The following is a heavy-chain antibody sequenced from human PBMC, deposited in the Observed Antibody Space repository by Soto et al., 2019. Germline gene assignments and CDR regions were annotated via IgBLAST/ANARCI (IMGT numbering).Heavy chain of an antibody. CDR2: IIPIFGTA. CDR3: AREGVYCSGGSCSAGDFEY. Sequence: QVQLVQSGAEVKKPGSSVKVSCKASGGTFSSYAISWVRQAPGQGLEWMGGIIPIFGTANYAQKFQGRVTITADESTSTAYMELNSLRSEDTAVYYCAREGVYCSGGSCSAGDFEYWGQGTLVTVSS. J-gene: IGHJ4*02. CDR1: GGTFSSYA. D-gene: IGHD2-15*01. V-gene: IGHV1-69*12.